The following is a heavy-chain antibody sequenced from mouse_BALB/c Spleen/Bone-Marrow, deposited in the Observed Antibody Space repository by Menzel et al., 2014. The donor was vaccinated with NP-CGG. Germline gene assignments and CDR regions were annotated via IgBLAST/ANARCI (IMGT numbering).Heavy chain of an antibody. CDR3: TSYGNYWYFDV. V-gene: IGHV3-1*02. CDR1: GYSITSGYS. CDR2: IHHSGST. J-gene: IGHJ1*01. Sequence: EVKLVELGPDLVKPSQSLSLPCTVTGYSITSGYSWHWIRQFPGNKLEWMGYIHHSGSTNYNPSLRSRISITRDTSKNQFFLHLNSVTTEDTATYYCTSYGNYWYFDVWGAGTTVTVSS. D-gene: IGHD2-1*01.